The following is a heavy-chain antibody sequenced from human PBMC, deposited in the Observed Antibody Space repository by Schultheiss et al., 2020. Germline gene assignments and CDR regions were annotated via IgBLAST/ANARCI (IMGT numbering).Heavy chain of an antibody. V-gene: IGHV3-21*01. J-gene: IGHJ4*02. Sequence: GGSLRLSCAASGFTFSSYSMNWVRQAPGKGLEWVSSISSSSSYIYYADSVKGRFTISRDNAKNSLYLQMNSLRAEDTAVYYCAREVEYYYDSSGYYSGPFDYWGQGTLGTVSS. CDR2: ISSSSSYI. CDR1: GFTFSSYS. D-gene: IGHD3-22*01. CDR3: AREVEYYYDSSGYYSGPFDY.